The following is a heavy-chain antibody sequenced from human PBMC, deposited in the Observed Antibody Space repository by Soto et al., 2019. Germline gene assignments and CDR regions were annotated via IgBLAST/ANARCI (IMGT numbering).Heavy chain of an antibody. CDR1: GFTFSSYW. CDR3: AGSGSYRYYGMDV. J-gene: IGHJ6*02. Sequence: EVQLVESGGGLVQPGGSLRLYCAASGFTFSSYWMHWVRQAPGKGLVWVSRINSDGSSTSYADSVKGRFTISRDNAKNTLYLQMNSLRAEDTAVYYCAGSGSYRYYGMDVWGQGTTVTVSS. V-gene: IGHV3-74*01. CDR2: INSDGSST. D-gene: IGHD3-10*01.